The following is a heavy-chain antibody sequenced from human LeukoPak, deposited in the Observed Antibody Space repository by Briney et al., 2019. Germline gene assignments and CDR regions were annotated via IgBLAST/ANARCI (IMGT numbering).Heavy chain of an antibody. CDR2: MNAYNDNT. CDR3: AREPTVTNGGGNFFDY. J-gene: IGHJ4*02. V-gene: IGHV1-18*01. D-gene: IGHD4-17*01. CDR1: GYTFTSYG. Sequence: ASVKVSCKASGYTFTSYGISWVRQAPGQGLGWMGWMNAYNDNTNYAQKFQGRVTMTTDTPTSTAYMELRNLRSDDTAVYYCAREPTVTNGGGNFFDYWGQGTLVTVSS.